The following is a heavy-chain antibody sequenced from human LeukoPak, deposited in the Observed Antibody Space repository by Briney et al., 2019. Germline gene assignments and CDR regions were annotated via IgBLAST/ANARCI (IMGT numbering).Heavy chain of an antibody. V-gene: IGHV3-30-3*01. D-gene: IGHD1-26*01. CDR2: ISYDGSNK. CDR3: ARDSTKVGAAP. CDR1: GFTFSSYA. Sequence: GGSLRLSCAASGFTFSSYAMHWVRQAPGKGLEWVAVISYDGSNKYYADSVKGRFTISRDNSKNTLYLQMNSLRAEDTAVYYCARDSTKVGAAPWGQGTLVTVSS. J-gene: IGHJ5*02.